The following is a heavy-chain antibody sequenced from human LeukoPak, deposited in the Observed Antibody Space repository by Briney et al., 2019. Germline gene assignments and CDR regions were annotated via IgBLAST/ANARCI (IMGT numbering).Heavy chain of an antibody. CDR3: ARDPDSSSVFDY. CDR1: GFTFSSYG. V-gene: IGHV3-30*02. Sequence: GGSLRLSCAASGFTFSSYGMHWVRQAPGKGLEWVAFIRYDGSNKYYADSVKGRFTISRDNSKNTLYLQMNSLRAEDTAVYYCARDPDSSSVFDYWGQGTLVTVSS. CDR2: IRYDGSNK. D-gene: IGHD6-6*01. J-gene: IGHJ4*02.